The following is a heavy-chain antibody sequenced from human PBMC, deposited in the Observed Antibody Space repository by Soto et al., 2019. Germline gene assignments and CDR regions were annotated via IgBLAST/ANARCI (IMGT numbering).Heavy chain of an antibody. V-gene: IGHV1-2*02. Sequence: ASVNVSCKPSGYTFTGNYMQWVRQAPGQGLEWMGCINPNSGDTNYAPRSQGRVTMTKETSFTTVYMDLTRLSSDDTAVYYCAGRGDRTVGYFDYWG. CDR2: INPNSGDT. CDR3: AGRGDRTVGYFDY. D-gene: IGHD2-21*01. CDR1: GYTFTGNY. J-gene: IGHJ4*01.